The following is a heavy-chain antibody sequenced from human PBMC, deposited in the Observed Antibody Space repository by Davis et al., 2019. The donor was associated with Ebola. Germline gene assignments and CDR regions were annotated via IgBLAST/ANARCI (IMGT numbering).Heavy chain of an antibody. Sequence: GGSLRLSCPPSPFSFTGSAMHWVRQASGKGLEWVGRIRSKANSYATAYAASVKGRFTISRDDSKNTAYLQMNSLKTEDTAVYYCICSQQPFDYWGQGTLVTVSS. V-gene: IGHV3-73*01. CDR1: PFSFTGSA. J-gene: IGHJ4*02. D-gene: IGHD3-10*02. CDR2: IRSKANSYAT. CDR3: ICSQQPFDY.